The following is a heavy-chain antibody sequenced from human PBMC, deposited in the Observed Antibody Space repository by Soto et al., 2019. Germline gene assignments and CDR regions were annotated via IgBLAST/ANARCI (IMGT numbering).Heavy chain of an antibody. CDR2: ISEGGGTT. D-gene: IGHD3-16*01. V-gene: IGHV3-23*01. J-gene: IGHJ4*02. CDR3: AKGGYRHAYD. CDR1: GIAFSRSA. Sequence: EVQLLESGGGLIQPGGSLRLSCAASGIAFSRSAMAWVRQAPEKGLEWVSSISEGGGTTFYAGSVEGRFTISRDNSKNTLYLQMNSVRADDTAVYYCAKGGYRHAYDWGRGTLVTVSS.